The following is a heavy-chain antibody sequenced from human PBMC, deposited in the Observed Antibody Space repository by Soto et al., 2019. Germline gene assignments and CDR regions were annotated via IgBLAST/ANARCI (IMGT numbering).Heavy chain of an antibody. V-gene: IGHV2-5*02. J-gene: IGHJ3*02. CDR1: EFSLSTSGVG. D-gene: IGHD3-22*01. Sequence: QITLKESGPTLVKPTQTLTLTCTFSEFSLSTSGVGVGWIRQPPGKALEWLALIYWDDDKRYSPSLKSRLTITKDTSKNQVVLTMTNMDPVDTATYYCAHTPHYYDSSGYYESAFDIWGQGTMVTVSS. CDR3: AHTPHYYDSSGYYESAFDI. CDR2: IYWDDDK.